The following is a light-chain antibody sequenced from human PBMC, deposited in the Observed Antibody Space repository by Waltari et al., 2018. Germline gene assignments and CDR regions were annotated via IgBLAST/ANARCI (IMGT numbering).Light chain of an antibody. J-gene: IGKJ4*01. V-gene: IGKV2-28*01. CDR2: LVS. Sequence: DIEMTQTPLSLTVTPGEPASTPFSSSQNLLHINGNHYVSLYLQKPGQSPQLLIFLVSNRASGVPDRFSGSGSGKDFTLKISRVEAEDVGVYFCMQGLQSPLTFGGGTRVEIK. CDR3: MQGLQSPLT. CDR1: QNLLHINGNHY.